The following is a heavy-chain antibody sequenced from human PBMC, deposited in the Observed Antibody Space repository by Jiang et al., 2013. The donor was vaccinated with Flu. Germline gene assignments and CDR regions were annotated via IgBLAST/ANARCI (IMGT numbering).Heavy chain of an antibody. V-gene: IGHV4-59*01. CDR2: IYYSGST. J-gene: IGHJ3*02. D-gene: IGHD3-10*01. Sequence: GPGLVKPSETLSLTCSVSGGSLRSNYWSWIRQSPGKGLEWIGYIYYSGSTNYNPSLKSRVTISVDTSKNQFSLKLSSVTAADTAVYYCARWEAMVRGVILGTDAFDIWGQGTMVTVSS. CDR3: ARWEAMVRGVILGTDAFDI. CDR1: GGSLRSNY.